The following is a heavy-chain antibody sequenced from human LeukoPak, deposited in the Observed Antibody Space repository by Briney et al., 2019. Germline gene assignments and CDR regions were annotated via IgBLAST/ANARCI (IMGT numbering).Heavy chain of an antibody. CDR3: ARGGQWELGLNFDY. D-gene: IGHD1-26*01. V-gene: IGHV4-59*01. J-gene: IGHJ4*02. Sequence: PSETLSLTCTVSGGSISSYYWSWIRQPPGKGLEWIGYIYYSGSTNYNPSLKSRVTISVDTSKNQFSLKLSSVTAADTAVYYCARGGQWELGLNFDYWGQGTLVTVSS. CDR1: GGSISSYY. CDR2: IYYSGST.